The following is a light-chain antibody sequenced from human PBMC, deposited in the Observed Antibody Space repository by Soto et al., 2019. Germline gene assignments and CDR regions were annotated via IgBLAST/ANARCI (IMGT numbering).Light chain of an antibody. Sequence: DIQLTQSPSFLSASIGDRVTITCRASQGVSNYLAWYQQKPGKAPTLLIFAASNRDSGVPSRFSGSGSGTEFTLTISSLQPEDFAVYCCQQRSSSPFTFGRGTKVHIK. CDR2: AAS. CDR3: QQRSSSPFT. CDR1: QGVSNY. V-gene: IGKV1-9*01. J-gene: IGKJ3*01.